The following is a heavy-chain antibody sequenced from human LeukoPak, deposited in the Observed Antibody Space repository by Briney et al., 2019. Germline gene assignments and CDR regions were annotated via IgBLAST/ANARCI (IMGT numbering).Heavy chain of an antibody. CDR1: GFTFSSYA. D-gene: IGHD2-2*01. J-gene: IGHJ4*02. CDR2: ISYDGSNK. Sequence: PGGSLRLSCAASGFTFSSYAMHWVRQAPGKGLEWVAVISYDGSNKYYADSVKGRFTISRDNSKNTLYLQMNSLRAEDTAVYYCARDHGLYQLLPASPFDYWGQGTLVTVSS. CDR3: ARDHGLYQLLPASPFDY. V-gene: IGHV3-30-3*01.